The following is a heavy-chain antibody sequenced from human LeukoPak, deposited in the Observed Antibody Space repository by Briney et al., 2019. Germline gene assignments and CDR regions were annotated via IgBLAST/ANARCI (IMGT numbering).Heavy chain of an antibody. V-gene: IGHV3-23*01. CDR3: ARYYYDSSGQRDYFDY. D-gene: IGHD3-22*01. CDR2: ISGSGGST. Sequence: GGSLRLSCAASGFTFSSYAMSWLRQAPGKGLKWVSAISGSGGSTHYADSVKGRFTISRDNSKNTLYLQMNSLRAEDTAVYYCARYYYDSSGQRDYFDYWGQGTLVTVSS. CDR1: GFTFSSYA. J-gene: IGHJ4*02.